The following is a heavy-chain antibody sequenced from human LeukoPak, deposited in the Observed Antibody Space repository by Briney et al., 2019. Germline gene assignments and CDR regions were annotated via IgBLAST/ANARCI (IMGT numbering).Heavy chain of an antibody. CDR2: INPSGGST. CDR1: GYTFTSYY. J-gene: IGHJ5*02. V-gene: IGHV1-46*01. D-gene: IGHD4-17*01. Sequence: ASVKVSCKASGYTFTSYYMHWVRQAPGQGLEWMGIINPSGGSTSYAQKFQGRVTMTRDTSTSTVYMELSSLRSEDTAVYYCARVWPHDYGDVGWFDPWGQGTLVTVSS. CDR3: ARVWPHDYGDVGWFDP.